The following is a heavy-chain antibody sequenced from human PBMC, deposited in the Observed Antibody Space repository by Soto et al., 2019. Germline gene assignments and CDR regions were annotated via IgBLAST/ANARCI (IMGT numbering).Heavy chain of an antibody. V-gene: IGHV4-39*01. CDR1: GDSTISSDFY. J-gene: IGHJ5*02. CDR2: IFYLGSS. Sequence: SETLSLTCTVSGDSTISSDFYWGWVRQPPGKGLEWIGSIFYLGSSYYNPSLKSRVTMSVDTSKNQFSLRLRSVTAADTALYFCARHSLALRKNNWFDTWGQGIMVTVSS. D-gene: IGHD3-3*02. CDR3: ARHSLALRKNNWFDT.